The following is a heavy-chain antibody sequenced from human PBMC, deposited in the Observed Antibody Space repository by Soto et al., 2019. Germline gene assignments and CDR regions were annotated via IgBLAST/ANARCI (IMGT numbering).Heavy chain of an antibody. CDR3: ERSAGMSGGYYNYHNNYGTYV. D-gene: IGHD1-26*01. J-gene: IGHJ6*02. V-gene: IGHV3-30-3*01. CDR2: ISYDGSNK. Sequence: QVQLVESGGGVVQPGRSLRLSCAASGFTFSSYAMHWVRQAPGKGLEWVAVISYDGSNKYYTDSVKGRFTSSRDNSKNTMYLLNIHLRAGDTDVYSCERSAGMSGGYYNYHNNYGTYVWGQGPQVTVSS. CDR1: GFTFSSYA.